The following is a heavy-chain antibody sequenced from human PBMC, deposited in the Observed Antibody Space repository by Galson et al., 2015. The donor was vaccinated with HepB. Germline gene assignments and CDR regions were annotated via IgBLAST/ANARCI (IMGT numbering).Heavy chain of an antibody. J-gene: IGHJ4*02. V-gene: IGHV1-18*04. Sequence: SVKVSCKASGYTFTSYGISWVRQAPGQGLEWMGWISAYNGNTNYAQKLQGRVTMTTDTSTSTAYMELRSLRSEDTAVYYCARSSATYYYDSSGHWGKRIPEQEFKSYYFDYWGQGTLVTVSS. D-gene: IGHD3-22*01. CDR2: ISAYNGNT. CDR3: ARSSATYYYDSSGHWGKRIPEQEFKSYYFDY. CDR1: GYTFTSYG.